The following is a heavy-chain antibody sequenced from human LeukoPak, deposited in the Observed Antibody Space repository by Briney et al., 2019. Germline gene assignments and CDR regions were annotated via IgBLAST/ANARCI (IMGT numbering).Heavy chain of an antibody. CDR3: ASRMKGAAGYFDN. CDR2: ISGSGGST. V-gene: IGHV3-23*01. CDR1: GFTFSSYV. Sequence: GGSLRLSCAASGFTFSSYVMSWVRQAPGKGLEWVSGKGLEWVSSISGSGGSTNYADSVKGRFTISRDNSKNTLDLQMNSLEADDTAVYYCASRMKGAAGYFDNWGQGTLFIVSS. J-gene: IGHJ4*02. D-gene: IGHD6-13*01.